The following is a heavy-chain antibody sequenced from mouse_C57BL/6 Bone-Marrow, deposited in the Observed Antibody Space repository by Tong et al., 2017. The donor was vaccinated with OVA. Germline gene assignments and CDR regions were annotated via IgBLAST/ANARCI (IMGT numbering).Heavy chain of an antibody. V-gene: IGHV1S130*01. J-gene: IGHJ3*01. CDR3: KEVRRAWFAY. CDR2: IHPNSGNT. Sequence: VQLQESGSVLVRPGASVKLSCKASGYTFTSSWMHWAKQRPGQGLEWIGEIHPNSGNTNYNEKFKGKATLTVDTSSSTAYVDLSSLTSEDSAVYYCKEVRRAWFAYWGQGTLVTVSA. D-gene: IGHD2-14*01. CDR1: GYTFTSSW.